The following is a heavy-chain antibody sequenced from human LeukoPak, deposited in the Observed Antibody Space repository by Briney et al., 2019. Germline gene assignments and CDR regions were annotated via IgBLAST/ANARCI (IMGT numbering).Heavy chain of an antibody. Sequence: GGSLRLPFSVSGYTLSSCQRNWVRQAPGKGLEWLSYISNSGSSKYYADSVRGRFTISRDNAKNSLYQQMNSLRAEDTAVYYCARVRVPRELNLWGQGTLVTVSS. CDR3: ARVRVPRELNL. CDR2: ISNSGSSK. J-gene: IGHJ5*02. CDR1: GYTLSSCQ. V-gene: IGHV3-48*03. D-gene: IGHD3-10*01.